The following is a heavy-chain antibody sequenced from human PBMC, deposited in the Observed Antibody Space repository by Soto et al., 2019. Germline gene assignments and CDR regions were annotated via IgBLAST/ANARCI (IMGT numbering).Heavy chain of an antibody. CDR2: MYHTGNA. CDR3: ARDRTSSGYYFDYSLDY. J-gene: IGHJ4*02. Sequence: SETLSLTCSVSGGSLSGYYWSWIRQPPGKGLEYIAYMYHTGNAKYSPSLQSRVTLSVDTSKNQFSLRLASVTAADTAVYYCARDRTSSGYYFDYSLDYWGQGTRVTVSS. V-gene: IGHV4-59*01. CDR1: GGSLSGYY. D-gene: IGHD3-22*01.